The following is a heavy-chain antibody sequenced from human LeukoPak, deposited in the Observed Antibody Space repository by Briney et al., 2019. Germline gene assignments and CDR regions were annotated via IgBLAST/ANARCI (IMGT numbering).Heavy chain of an antibody. Sequence: ASVKVSCKASGYTFTGYYMHWVRQAPGQGLEWMGWINPNSGGTNYAQKFQGRVTMTRDTSISTAYMELSRLRSDDTAVYYCARSCISTSCHILDAFDIWGQGTMVTVSS. CDR2: INPNSGGT. V-gene: IGHV1-2*02. CDR3: ARSCISTSCHILDAFDI. CDR1: GYTFTGYY. D-gene: IGHD2-2*02. J-gene: IGHJ3*02.